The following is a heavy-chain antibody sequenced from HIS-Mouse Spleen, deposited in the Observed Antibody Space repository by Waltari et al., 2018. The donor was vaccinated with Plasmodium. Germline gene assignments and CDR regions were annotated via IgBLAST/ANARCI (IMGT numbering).Heavy chain of an antibody. CDR2: IYWDDDK. J-gene: IGHJ4*02. V-gene: IGHV2-5*02. D-gene: IGHD2-2*01. CDR3: AHRPDCSSTSCYGGFDY. Sequence: QITLKESGPTLVKPTQTLTLTCTFSGFSPSTSGVGVGWIRQPPGKALEWLALIYWDDDKRYSPSLKSRLTITKDTSKNQVVLTMTNMDPVDTATYYCAHRPDCSSTSCYGGFDYWGQGTLVTVSS. CDR1: GFSPSTSGVG.